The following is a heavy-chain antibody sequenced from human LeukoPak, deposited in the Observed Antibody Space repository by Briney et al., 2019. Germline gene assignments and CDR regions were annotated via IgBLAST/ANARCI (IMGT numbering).Heavy chain of an antibody. D-gene: IGHD6-13*01. CDR1: GGSISSSSYY. J-gene: IGHJ4*02. V-gene: IGHV4-39*01. CDR2: IYYTGST. CDR3: ARHKASSSWYYFDL. Sequence: SETLSLTCTVSGGSISSSSYYWGWIRQPPGKGLEWICFIYYTGSTYYNPSLKSRVTISVDTSKNQFSLKLSSVTAADTAVYYCARHKASSSWYYFDLWGQGTLVTVSS.